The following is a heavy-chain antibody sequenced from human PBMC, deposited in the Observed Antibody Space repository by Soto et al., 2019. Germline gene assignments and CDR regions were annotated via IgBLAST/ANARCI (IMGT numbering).Heavy chain of an antibody. J-gene: IGHJ3*02. CDR2: IVVGSGNT. D-gene: IGHD2-2*01. Sequence: QMQLVQSGPEVKKPGTSVKVSCKASGFTFTSSAMQWVRQARGQRLEWIGWIVVGSGNTNYAQKFQERVTITRDMSTSTAYRELSSLRSEDTAVHYCAAGYCSSTSCYAVDAFDIWGQGTMVTVSS. CDR3: AAGYCSSTSCYAVDAFDI. CDR1: GFTFTSSA. V-gene: IGHV1-58*02.